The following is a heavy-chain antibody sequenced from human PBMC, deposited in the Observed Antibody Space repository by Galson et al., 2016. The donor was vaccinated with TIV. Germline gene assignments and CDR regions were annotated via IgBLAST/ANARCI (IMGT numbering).Heavy chain of an antibody. CDR3: ASVALFPGLSLDN. Sequence: SVKVSCKVSGDSLSDLSMHWVRQAPGKGLEWMAGFDPEKHKKIYAQKLEGRVTLTDDTSTDTAFLELSSLSFEDTAVYYCASVALFPGLSLDNWRQGTLVIVSS. D-gene: IGHD2/OR15-2a*01. V-gene: IGHV1-24*01. CDR2: FDPEKHKK. J-gene: IGHJ4*02. CDR1: GDSLSDLS.